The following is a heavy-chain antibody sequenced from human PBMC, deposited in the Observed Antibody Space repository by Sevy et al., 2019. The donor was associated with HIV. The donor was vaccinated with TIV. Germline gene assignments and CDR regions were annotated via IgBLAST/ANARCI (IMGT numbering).Heavy chain of an antibody. J-gene: IGHJ4*02. D-gene: IGHD1-7*01. V-gene: IGHV3-64*01. Sequence: GGSLRLSCAASGFTFSSHTMLWVRQAPGKGLEYVSAISPNGGRTYSANSVKGRFTISRDNSNEMLYLKMDSLRTEDMAVYYCARVAFRELLPNGLDSWGQGTLVTVSS. CDR3: ARVAFRELLPNGLDS. CDR1: GFTFSSHT. CDR2: ISPNGGRT.